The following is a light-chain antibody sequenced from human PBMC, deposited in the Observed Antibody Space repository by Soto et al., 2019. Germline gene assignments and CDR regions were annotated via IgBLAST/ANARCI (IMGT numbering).Light chain of an antibody. V-gene: IGKV1-5*03. Sequence: DSQMTQSPSTLSGSVGDRVTMSCRASQTISSWLAWYQQKPGKAPKLLIYKASTLKSGVPSRFSGSGSGTDFTLTISSLQPDDFATYYCQHYNSYSEAFGQGTKVDI. CDR2: KAS. CDR1: QTISSW. CDR3: QHYNSYSEA. J-gene: IGKJ1*01.